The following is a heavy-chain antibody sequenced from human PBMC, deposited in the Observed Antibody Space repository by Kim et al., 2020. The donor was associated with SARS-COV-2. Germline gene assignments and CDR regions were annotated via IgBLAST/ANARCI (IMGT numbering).Heavy chain of an antibody. CDR2: INTNTGNP. D-gene: IGHD2-2*01. V-gene: IGHV7-4-1*02. CDR3: AAWRPPDSVYCSTSSCQVIYYFDY. CDR1: GYTFSSNA. J-gene: IGHJ4*02. Sequence: ASVKVSCKASGYTFSSNAMNWVRQAPGQGPEWMGWINTNTGNPTYAQGFAGRYVFSLDTSVSTAYLQINNLKAEDSAVYYCAAWRPPDSVYCSTSSCQVIYYFDYWGQGTLVTPSS.